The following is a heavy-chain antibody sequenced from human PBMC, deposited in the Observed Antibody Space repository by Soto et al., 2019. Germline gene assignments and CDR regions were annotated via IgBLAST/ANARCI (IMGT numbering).Heavy chain of an antibody. Sequence: EVQLLESGGGLVQPGGSLRLSCAASGFTFGSYVMSWVRQDPGKGLEWVSALGDSSATTYYADSVRGQFTISRDNSKKTLYLQMKSLRAEDTAVYYCAKGGDGYSYGIDYWGQGTLVTVSS. J-gene: IGHJ4*02. D-gene: IGHD5-18*01. V-gene: IGHV3-23*01. CDR1: GFTFGSYV. CDR3: AKGGDGYSYGIDY. CDR2: LGDSSATT.